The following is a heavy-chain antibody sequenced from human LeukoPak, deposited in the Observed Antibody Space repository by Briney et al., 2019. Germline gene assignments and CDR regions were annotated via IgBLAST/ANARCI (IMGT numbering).Heavy chain of an antibody. J-gene: IGHJ3*02. CDR2: ISGSGGTT. CDR1: GLSFSGYE. V-gene: IGHV3-48*03. Sequence: GGSLRLSCAASGLSFSGYEMNWVRQAPGKGLEWVSYISGSGGTTHYADSVKGRFTISRDNAKNSLYLQMNSLRAEDTAVYYCARERAFDIWGQGTMVTVSS. CDR3: ARERAFDI.